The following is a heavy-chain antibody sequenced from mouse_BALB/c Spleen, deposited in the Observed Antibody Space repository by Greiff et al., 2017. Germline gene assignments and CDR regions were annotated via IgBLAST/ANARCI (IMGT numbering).Heavy chain of an antibody. D-gene: IGHD1-1*01. CDR1: GYSITSDYA. Sequence: EVQLQQSGPGLVKPSQSLSLTCTVTGYSITSDYAWNWIRQFPGNQLEWMGYISYSGSTSYNPSLKSRISITRDTSKNQFFLQLNSVTTEDTATYYCARYYGSSYGCAYWGQGTLVTVSA. J-gene: IGHJ3*01. CDR3: ARYYGSSYGCAY. CDR2: ISYSGST. V-gene: IGHV3-2*02.